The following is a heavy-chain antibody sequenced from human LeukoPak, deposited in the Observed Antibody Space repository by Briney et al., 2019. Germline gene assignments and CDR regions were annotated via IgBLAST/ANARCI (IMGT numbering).Heavy chain of an antibody. J-gene: IGHJ4*02. V-gene: IGHV3-15*01. Sequence: GGSLRLSCAASGFTLRDAWVSWGRQAPGKGVEWGGRVKHKIDGGTTDYGAPVRGRFTISRDDSKNMAFLQINSLRTEDTAIYYCTTRGGLGCWGQGTLVTVSS. CDR2: VKHKIDGGTT. CDR1: GFTLRDAW. CDR3: TTRGGLGC. D-gene: IGHD3-10*01.